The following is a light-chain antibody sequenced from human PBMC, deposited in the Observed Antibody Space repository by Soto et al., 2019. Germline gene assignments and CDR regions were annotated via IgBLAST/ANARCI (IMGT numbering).Light chain of an antibody. V-gene: IGLV2-14*01. J-gene: IGLJ1*01. CDR3: SSYTSSSTYV. CDR1: SSDVGGWPH. CDR2: EVS. Sequence: QSALTQPASVSASPGQSITISCAGTSSDVGGWPHVSWYQQHPGKAPKLVIYEVSNRPSGVSNRFSGSKSGNTASLTISGLQAEDEADYYCSSYTSSSTYVFGTGTKVTVL.